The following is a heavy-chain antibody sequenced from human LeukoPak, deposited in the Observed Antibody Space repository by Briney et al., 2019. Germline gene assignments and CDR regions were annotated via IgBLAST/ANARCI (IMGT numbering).Heavy chain of an antibody. CDR1: GGSISSGSYY. Sequence: SQTLSLTCTVSGGSISSGSYYWSWIRQPAGKGLEWIGRIYTSGSTNYNPSLKSRVTISVGTSKNQFSLKLSSVTAADTAVYYCARGYCTNGVCYRNNWFDPWGQGTLVTVSS. CDR2: IYTSGST. D-gene: IGHD2-8*01. J-gene: IGHJ5*02. V-gene: IGHV4-61*02. CDR3: ARGYCTNGVCYRNNWFDP.